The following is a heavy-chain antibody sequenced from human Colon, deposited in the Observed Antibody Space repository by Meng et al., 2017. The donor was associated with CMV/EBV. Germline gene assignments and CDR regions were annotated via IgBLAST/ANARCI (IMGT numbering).Heavy chain of an antibody. D-gene: IGHD6-19*01. CDR3: VKDTDRSGWYVLFDL. Sequence: SLKISCAASGFTFEDHAMHWVRQAPGKGLEWVAGINYNSDNIQYADSVKGRFTISRDNAKNSLYLQMNSLRAEDTALYYCVKDTDRSGWYVLFDLWGQGTLVTVSS. CDR2: INYNSDNI. J-gene: IGHJ4*02. V-gene: IGHV3-9*01. CDR1: GFTFEDHA.